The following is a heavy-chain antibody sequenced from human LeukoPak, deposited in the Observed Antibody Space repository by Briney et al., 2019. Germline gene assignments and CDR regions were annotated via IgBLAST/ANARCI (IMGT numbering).Heavy chain of an antibody. D-gene: IGHD3-9*01. V-gene: IGHV3-7*03. CDR3: ARDECSLTGYYKSSCSDS. CDR1: GFTLSSYW. J-gene: IGHJ4*02. Sequence: RGSLRLSCAASGFTLSSYWMNWVRQAPGKGLEWVANIKQDGSEKYYVDSVKGRFTISRDNSKNTLHLQMNSLRAEDTAVYYCARDECSLTGYYKSSCSDSWGQGTLVTVSS. CDR2: IKQDGSEK.